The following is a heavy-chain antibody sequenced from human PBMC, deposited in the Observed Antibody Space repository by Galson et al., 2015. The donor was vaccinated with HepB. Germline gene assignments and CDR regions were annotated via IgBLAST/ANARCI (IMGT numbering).Heavy chain of an antibody. CDR3: ARGIGSSGWYIDY. V-gene: IGHV3-48*04. J-gene: IGHJ4*02. Sequence: SLRLSCAASGFTLSSYSMNWVRQAPGKGLEWVSYISSSSGTIHYADSVKGRFTISRDNAKNSLHLQMNSLRADDTAVYYCARGIGSSGWYIDYWGQGTLVTVSS. D-gene: IGHD6-19*01. CDR1: GFTLSSYS. CDR2: ISSSSGTI.